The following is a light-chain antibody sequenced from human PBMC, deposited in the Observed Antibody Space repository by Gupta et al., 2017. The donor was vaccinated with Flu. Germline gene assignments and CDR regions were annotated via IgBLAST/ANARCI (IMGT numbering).Light chain of an antibody. CDR2: DVS. CDR3: GSDAGNNNLF. V-gene: IGLV2-8*01. Sequence: SATITCTGTSSDVGGYNYVCWDQQHPDKAHNLIVYDVSERPAGVPGRFSGSKAGNTASLTVSEHPEEEEADYYCGSDAGNNNLFFGGGTKVTVL. J-gene: IGLJ2*01. CDR1: SSDVGGYNY.